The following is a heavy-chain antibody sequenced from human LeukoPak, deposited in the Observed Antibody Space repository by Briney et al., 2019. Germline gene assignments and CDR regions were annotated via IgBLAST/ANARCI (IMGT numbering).Heavy chain of an antibody. Sequence: SETLSLTCTVSGGSISSGSYYWSWIRQSPGTGLEWIAYIFYNGNTKYNPSLWSRVTISIDASRNQVFLNLNSVTAADTAVYYCARGGYYYLDVWGKGTTVTVSS. CDR2: IFYNGNT. CDR1: GGSISSGSYY. V-gene: IGHV4-61*01. CDR3: ARGGYYYLDV. J-gene: IGHJ6*03.